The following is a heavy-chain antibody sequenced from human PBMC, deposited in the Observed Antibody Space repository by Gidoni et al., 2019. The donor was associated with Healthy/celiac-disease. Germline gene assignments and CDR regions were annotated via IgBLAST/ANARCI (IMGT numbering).Heavy chain of an antibody. Sequence: EVQLVESGGGLVKPGGSRRLSCAASGFTFSSYSMNGVRQAPGKGLEWVSSISSRSSYIYYADSVKGRFTISRDNAKNSLYLQRNSLRAEDTAVYYCARGNMGTQDLIWFGEHYYYYYMDVWGKGTTVTVSS. V-gene: IGHV3-21*01. CDR3: ARGNMGTQDLIWFGEHYYYYYMDV. J-gene: IGHJ6*03. CDR1: GFTFSSYS. D-gene: IGHD3-10*01. CDR2: ISSRSSYI.